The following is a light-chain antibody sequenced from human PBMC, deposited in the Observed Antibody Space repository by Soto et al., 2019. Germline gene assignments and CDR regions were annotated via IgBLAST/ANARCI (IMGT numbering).Light chain of an antibody. V-gene: IGKV3-20*01. J-gene: IGKJ4*01. CDR1: QSVSSSY. CDR2: GAS. Sequence: EIVLTQSPGTLPLSPGERATLSCRASQSVSSSYLAWYQQKPGQAPRLLIYGASSRATGSPDRFSGSGSGTAFTLTISRLEPEDFAVYYCQQYGSSPRLTFGGGTKLASK. CDR3: QQYGSSPRLT.